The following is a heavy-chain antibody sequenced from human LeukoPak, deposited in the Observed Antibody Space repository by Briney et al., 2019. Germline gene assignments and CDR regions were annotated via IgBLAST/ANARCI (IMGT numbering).Heavy chain of an antibody. Sequence: GGSLRLSCAASGFTFDDYAMHWVRQAPGKGLEWVSLITWDGGSTYYADSVKGRFTISRDNSKNSLYLQMNSLRAEDTALYYCAKDMGYSTNWKGYFDYWGQGTLVTVSS. J-gene: IGHJ4*02. CDR1: GFTFDDYA. D-gene: IGHD6-13*01. CDR3: AKDMGYSTNWKGYFDY. CDR2: ITWDGGST. V-gene: IGHV3-43D*03.